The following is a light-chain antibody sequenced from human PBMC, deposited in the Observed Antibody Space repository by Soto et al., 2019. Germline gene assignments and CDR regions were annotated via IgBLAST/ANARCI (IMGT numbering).Light chain of an antibody. CDR1: ESIDNW. Sequence: DIPMTQSPSTLSASVGETVTIPCRASESIDNWLAWYQQTPGKAPQLLIFAASTLVRGVPSRFSGRGSGTEFTLTISSLQADDYATFYCQQYHTDWTFGQGTKVDI. CDR3: QQYHTDWT. J-gene: IGKJ1*01. V-gene: IGKV1-5*01. CDR2: AAS.